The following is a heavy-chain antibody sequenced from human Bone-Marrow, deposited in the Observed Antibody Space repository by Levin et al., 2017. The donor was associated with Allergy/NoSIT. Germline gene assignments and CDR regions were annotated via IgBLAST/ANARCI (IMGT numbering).Heavy chain of an antibody. CDR2: VSHSGIT. V-gene: IGHV4-31*02. CDR3: ARGIAIFGVVLAVNDAFDI. Sequence: PSQTLSLTCTVSGGSISSGVYFWSWIRQLPGKGLEWIGYVSHSGITFYNQSLKSRVTISGDTSKNLFSLNLSSVTAADTAVYYCARGIAIFGVVLAVNDAFDIWGQGTMVTVSS. CDR1: GGSISSGVYF. J-gene: IGHJ3*02. D-gene: IGHD3-3*01.